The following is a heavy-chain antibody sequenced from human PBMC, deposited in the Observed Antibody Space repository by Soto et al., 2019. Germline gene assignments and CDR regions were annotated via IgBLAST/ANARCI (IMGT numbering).Heavy chain of an antibody. J-gene: IGHJ5*02. CDR3: ARGMVTMIVVVTWFDP. CDR2: IYYSGST. D-gene: IGHD3-22*01. Sequence: SETLSLTCTVSGGSISSSSYYWGWIRQPPGKGLEWIGSIYYSGSTYYNPSLKSRVTISVDTSKNQFSLKLSSVTAADTAVYYCARGMVTMIVVVTWFDPWGQGTLVTVSS. V-gene: IGHV4-39*01. CDR1: GGSISSSSYY.